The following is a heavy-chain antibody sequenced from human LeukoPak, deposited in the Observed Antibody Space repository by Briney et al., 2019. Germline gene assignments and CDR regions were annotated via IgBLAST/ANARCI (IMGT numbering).Heavy chain of an antibody. Sequence: NPSETLSLTCAVYGGSFSGYYWSWIRQPPGKGLEWIGEINHSGSTNYNPSLKSRVTISIDTSKNQFSLKLSSVTAADTAVYYCARGRVDKRRSGYYYYMDVWGKGTTVTVSS. D-gene: IGHD5-12*01. V-gene: IGHV4-34*01. J-gene: IGHJ6*03. CDR1: GGSFSGYY. CDR2: INHSGST. CDR3: ARGRVDKRRSGYYYYMDV.